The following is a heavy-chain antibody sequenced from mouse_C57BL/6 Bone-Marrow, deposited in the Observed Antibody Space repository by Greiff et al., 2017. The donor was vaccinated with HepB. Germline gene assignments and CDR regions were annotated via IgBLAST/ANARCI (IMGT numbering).Heavy chain of an antibody. Sequence: EVKLEESGGGLVKPGGSLKLSCAASGFTFSSYAMSWVRQTPEKRLEWVATISDGGSYTYYPDNVKGRFTISRDNAKNNLYLQMSHLKSEDTAMYYCARENGGSSSFYAMDYWGQGTSVTVSS. CDR2: ISDGGSYT. V-gene: IGHV5-4*01. J-gene: IGHJ4*01. CDR1: GFTFSSYA. D-gene: IGHD1-1*01. CDR3: ARENGGSSSFYAMDY.